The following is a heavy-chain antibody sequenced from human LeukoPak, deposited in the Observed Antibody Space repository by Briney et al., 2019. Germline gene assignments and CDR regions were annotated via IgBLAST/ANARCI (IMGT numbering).Heavy chain of an antibody. CDR2: FNPNSGGT. CDR1: GYTFTGYY. D-gene: IGHD5-18*01. V-gene: IGHV1-2*02. Sequence: ASVKVSCKASGYTFTGYYMHWVRQAPGQGLEWMGWFNPNSGGTNYAQKFQGRVTMTRDTSISTAYMELSRLRSDDTAVYYCARDRTAMVSGYYYYYMDVWRKGTTVTVSS. J-gene: IGHJ6*03. CDR3: ARDRTAMVSGYYYYYMDV.